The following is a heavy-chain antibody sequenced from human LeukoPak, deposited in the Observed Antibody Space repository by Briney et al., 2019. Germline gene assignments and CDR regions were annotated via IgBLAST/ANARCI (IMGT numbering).Heavy chain of an antibody. J-gene: IGHJ3*02. CDR2: LYSGGET. CDR1: GFTFSANY. D-gene: IGHD2-21*02. V-gene: IGHV3-66*02. CDR3: ARTTVVTHTTDAFDI. Sequence: GGSLRLSCAASGFTFSANYMSWVRQAPGEGLEWLAVLYSGGETYYADSVKGRFTISRDNSKNTLYLQMNRLRPDDTAVYYCARTTVVTHTTDAFDIWGQGTAVTVSS.